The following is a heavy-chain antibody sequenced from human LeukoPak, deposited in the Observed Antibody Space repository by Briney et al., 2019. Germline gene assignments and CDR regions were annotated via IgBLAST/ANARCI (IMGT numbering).Heavy chain of an antibody. CDR2: INHSGST. CDR3: ARNGAITMVRGVAFYYYFYMDV. J-gene: IGHJ6*03. V-gene: IGHV4-34*01. D-gene: IGHD3-10*01. Sequence: SETLSLTCAVYGGSFSGYYWSWIRQPPGKGLEWIGEINHSGSTNYNPSLKSRVTISVDTSKNQFSLKLSSVTAADTAVYYCARNGAITMVRGVAFYYYFYMDVWGKGTTVTVSS. CDR1: GGSFSGYY.